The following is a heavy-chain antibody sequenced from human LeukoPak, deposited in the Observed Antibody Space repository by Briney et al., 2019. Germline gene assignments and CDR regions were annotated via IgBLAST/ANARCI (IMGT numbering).Heavy chain of an antibody. V-gene: IGHV4-59*01. CDR3: ARGTFYDSSGYYYVGAEGPFDY. Sequence: KSSETLSLTCTVSGGSISSYYWSWIRQPPGKGLEWIGYIYYSGSTNYNPSLKSRVTISVDTSKNQFSLKLSSVTAADTAVYYCARGTFYDSSGYYYVGAEGPFDYWAREPWSPSPQ. J-gene: IGHJ4*02. D-gene: IGHD3-22*01. CDR1: GGSISSYY. CDR2: IYYSGST.